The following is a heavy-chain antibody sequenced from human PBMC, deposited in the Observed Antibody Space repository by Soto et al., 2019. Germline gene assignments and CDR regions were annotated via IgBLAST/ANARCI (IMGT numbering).Heavy chain of an antibody. D-gene: IGHD4-4*01. V-gene: IGHV4-34*01. CDR2: INHSGST. CDR3: ARVPRLTPVTWESWFDP. CDR1: GGSFSGYY. Sequence: ASDTLSLTCAVYGGSFSGYYWSWIRQPPGKGLEWIGEINHSGSTNYNPSLKSRVTISVDTSKNQFSLKLSSVTAADTAVYYCARVPRLTPVTWESWFDPWGQGTLVNVSS. J-gene: IGHJ5*02.